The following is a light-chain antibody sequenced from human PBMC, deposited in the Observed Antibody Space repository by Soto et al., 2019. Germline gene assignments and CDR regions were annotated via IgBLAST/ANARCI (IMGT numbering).Light chain of an antibody. Sequence: EIVMTLSPATLSVSQREKATLSCRASQSVSNNLAWFQQKPGQSPRLLIYDASNRATGIPARFSASGTGTDFTLTISDVQPEDFAVYYCHQRQSWPRTFGQGPKVDI. J-gene: IGKJ1*01. V-gene: IGKV3D-15*01. CDR2: DAS. CDR3: HQRQSWPRT. CDR1: QSVSNN.